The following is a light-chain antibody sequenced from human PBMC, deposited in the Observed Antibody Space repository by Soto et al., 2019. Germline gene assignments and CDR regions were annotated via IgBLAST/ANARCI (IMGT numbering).Light chain of an antibody. Sequence: DIQLTQSPSFLSASVGDRVTITCRASQGISSYLAWYQQKPGKAPKLLIYAASTLQSGVPSRFSGSGSGTEFTLTIISLQHEDFATYYCQQLNSYPPTFGPGTKVDIK. J-gene: IGKJ3*01. CDR2: AAS. CDR3: QQLNSYPPT. V-gene: IGKV1-9*01. CDR1: QGISSY.